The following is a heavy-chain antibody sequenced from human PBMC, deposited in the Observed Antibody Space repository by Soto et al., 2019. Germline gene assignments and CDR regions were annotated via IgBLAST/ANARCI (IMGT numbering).Heavy chain of an antibody. CDR3: AREYYDYVWGSYRLRYFDL. CDR2: IDPSDSYT. CDR1: GYSFTSHC. J-gene: IGHJ2*01. D-gene: IGHD3-16*02. Sequence: GESLKISCKGSGYSFTSHCISWVRQMPGKGLEWMGRIDPSDSYTNYSPSFQGHVTISADKSIRTAYLQWSSLKASDAAMYYCAREYYDYVWGSYRLRYFDLWGRGTLVTVSS. V-gene: IGHV5-10-1*01.